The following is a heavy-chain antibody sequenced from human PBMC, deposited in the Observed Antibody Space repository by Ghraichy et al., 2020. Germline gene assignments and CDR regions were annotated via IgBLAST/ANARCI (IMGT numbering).Heavy chain of an antibody. CDR2: IDQSGNT. V-gene: IGHV4-34*01. CDR3: ANLLLGGLSFDP. Sequence: SETLSLTCEIYGGSLIGHYWNWVRQPPGKGLEWIGEIDQSGNTKYTPSLRSRVNISLDTSKNHFSLHLKSVTAADTAVYFCANLLLGGLSFDPWGQGTLVTVSS. D-gene: IGHD3-10*01. J-gene: IGHJ5*02. CDR1: GGSLIGHY.